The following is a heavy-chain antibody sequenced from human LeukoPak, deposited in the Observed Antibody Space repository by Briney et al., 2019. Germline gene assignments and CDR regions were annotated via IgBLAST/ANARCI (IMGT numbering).Heavy chain of an antibody. CDR3: AKDGLWVPDGFNI. Sequence: VASVKVSCKASGYTFTTSGISWLRQAPGQGLEWMGRISAYNGYTNYAQKFQDRVTLTTDTPTSTAYMELRSLRSDDTAVYYCAKDGLWVPDGFNIWGQGTMVTVSS. D-gene: IGHD3-16*01. J-gene: IGHJ3*02. CDR1: GYTFTTSG. CDR2: ISAYNGYT. V-gene: IGHV1-18*01.